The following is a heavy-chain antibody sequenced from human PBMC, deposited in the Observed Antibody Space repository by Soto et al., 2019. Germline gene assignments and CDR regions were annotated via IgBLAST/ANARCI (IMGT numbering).Heavy chain of an antibody. CDR2: MLPKLGSA. D-gene: IGHD2-2*03. CDR3: DRGRDGSNLRAVY. CDR1: VGGNLRDYL. V-gene: IGHV1-69*01. J-gene: IGHJ4*02. Sequence: QVQLVQSGAEVKEPGSSVKVSCKASVGGNLRDYLTTWVLRAPGQGLEWMGGMLPKLGSANYEQNFQGRVTVTADESTNTVYMELRRLRSDDKAVYYCDRGRDGSNLRAVYCGKGNTVTVYS.